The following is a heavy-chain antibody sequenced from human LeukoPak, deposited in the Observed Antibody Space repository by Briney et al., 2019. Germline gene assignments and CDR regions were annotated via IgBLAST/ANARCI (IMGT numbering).Heavy chain of an antibody. CDR2: IYNSWST. D-gene: IGHD2-2*01. Sequence: PSETLSLTCTVSGGSIGSGRYYWAWIRQPPGKGLEWIGSIYNSWSTSYNPSLKSRVAMSVDTSKNQFSLRLSSVTAADTAVYCCARNITSLIPAGYFDYWGQGTLVAVSS. J-gene: IGHJ4*02. V-gene: IGHV4-39*01. CDR1: GGSIGSGRYY. CDR3: ARNITSLIPAGYFDY.